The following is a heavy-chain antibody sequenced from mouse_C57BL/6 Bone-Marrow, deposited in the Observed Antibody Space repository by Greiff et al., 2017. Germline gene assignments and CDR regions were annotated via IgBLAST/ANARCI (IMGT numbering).Heavy chain of an antibody. V-gene: IGHV14-4*01. J-gene: IGHJ3*01. CDR3: TAYDYSWFAY. D-gene: IGHD2-4*01. Sequence: EVQLQQSGAELVRPGASVKLSCTASGFNIKDDYMHWVKQRPEQGLEWIGWIDPENGDTEYASKFQGNATITADPSSNTAYLQLSSLTSEDTAVYYCTAYDYSWFAYWGQGTLVTVSA. CDR2: IDPENGDT. CDR1: GFNIKDDY.